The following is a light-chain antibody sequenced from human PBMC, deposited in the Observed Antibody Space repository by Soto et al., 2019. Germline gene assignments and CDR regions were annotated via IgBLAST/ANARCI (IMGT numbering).Light chain of an antibody. CDR2: DNS. J-gene: IGLJ1*01. V-gene: IGLV1-40*01. CDR3: QSYDSSLSGSDV. Sequence: QSVLTQPPSVSGAPGQRVTISCTGSSSNIGAGYDVHWYQQLPGTAPKLLIYDNSNRPSGVPDRFSGSKSGTSASLAITGLQAEDEADYYCQSYDSSLSGSDVFGTGTKVT. CDR1: SSNIGAGYD.